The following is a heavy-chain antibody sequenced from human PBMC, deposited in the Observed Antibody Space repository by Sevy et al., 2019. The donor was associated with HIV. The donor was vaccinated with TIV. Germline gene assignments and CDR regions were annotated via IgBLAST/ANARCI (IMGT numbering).Heavy chain of an antibody. Sequence: GESLKISCAASGLTFSTYSMNWVRQAPGKGLERVALISYDGSNKYYADSVRGRFAISRDNSKNTLYLQMNSLRPEDTAIYYCAREGQLWFVYYFDNWGQGTLVTVSS. CDR3: AREGQLWFVYYFDN. CDR2: ISYDGSNK. J-gene: IGHJ4*02. CDR1: GLTFSTYS. V-gene: IGHV3-30*03. D-gene: IGHD3-10*01.